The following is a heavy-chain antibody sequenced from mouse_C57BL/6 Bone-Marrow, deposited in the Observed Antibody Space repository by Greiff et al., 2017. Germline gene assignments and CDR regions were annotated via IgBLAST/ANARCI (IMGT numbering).Heavy chain of an antibody. Sequence: VQLQQPGAELVRPGTSVKLSCKASGYTFTSYWMHWVKQRPGQGLEWIGVIDPSDSYTNYNQKFKGKATLTVDTSSSTAYMQLSSLTSEDSAVYYCARSRYYYGTWYFDVWGTGTTVTVSS. D-gene: IGHD1-1*01. CDR2: IDPSDSYT. V-gene: IGHV1-59*01. CDR1: GYTFTSYW. J-gene: IGHJ1*03. CDR3: ARSRYYYGTWYFDV.